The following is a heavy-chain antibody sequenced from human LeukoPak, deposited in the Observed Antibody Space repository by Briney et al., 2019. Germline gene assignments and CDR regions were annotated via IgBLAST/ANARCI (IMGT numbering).Heavy chain of an antibody. Sequence: GGSLRLSCAASGFTFSSYEMNWVRQAPGKGLEWVSYISSSGSTIYYADSVKGRFTISRDNATNSLYLQMNSLRAEDTAVYYCASNSLELAYYFDYWGQGTLVTVSS. J-gene: IGHJ4*02. CDR1: GFTFSSYE. V-gene: IGHV3-48*03. CDR2: ISSSGSTI. CDR3: ASNSLELAYYFDY. D-gene: IGHD6-13*01.